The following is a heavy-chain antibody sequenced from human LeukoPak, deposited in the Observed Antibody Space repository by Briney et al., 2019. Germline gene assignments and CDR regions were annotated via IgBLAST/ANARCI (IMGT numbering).Heavy chain of an antibody. CDR2: ISAYNGNT. J-gene: IGHJ6*02. D-gene: IGHD6-13*01. CDR1: GYTFTGYY. CDR3: ARGVQQQPDYYGMDV. V-gene: IGHV1-18*04. Sequence: ASVKVSCKASGYTFTGYYMHWVRQAPGQGLEWMGWISAYNGNTNYAQKLQGRVTMTTDTSTSTAYMELRSLRSDDTAVYYCARGVQQQPDYYGMDVWGQGTTVTVSS.